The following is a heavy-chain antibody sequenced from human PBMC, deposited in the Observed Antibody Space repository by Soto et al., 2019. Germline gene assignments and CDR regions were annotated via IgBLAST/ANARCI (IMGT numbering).Heavy chain of an antibody. Sequence: PGGSLRLSCAASGFTFSSYSMNWVRQAPGKGLEWVSSISSSSSYIYYADSVKGRFTISRDNAKNSLYLQMNSLRAEDTAVYYCARDVGYDFWSGYSPARYYYYYGMDVWGQGTTVTVSS. D-gene: IGHD3-3*01. J-gene: IGHJ6*02. CDR1: GFTFSSYS. V-gene: IGHV3-21*01. CDR3: ARDVGYDFWSGYSPARYYYYYGMDV. CDR2: ISSSSSYI.